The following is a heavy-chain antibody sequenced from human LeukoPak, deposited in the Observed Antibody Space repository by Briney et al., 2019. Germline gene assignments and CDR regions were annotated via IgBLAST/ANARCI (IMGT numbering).Heavy chain of an antibody. CDR1: GFTFSTSW. CDR3: AKSTRAVMAMMDV. D-gene: IGHD3-16*01. V-gene: IGHV3-21*01. J-gene: IGHJ6*04. Sequence: GESLRLSCVTSGFTFSTSWMNWVRQAPGKVLEWVSSISSRSTYIYHADSVKGRFTISRDNAKNSLFLQMNSLRAEDTAVYFCAKSTRAVMAMMDVWGKGTTVTVSS. CDR2: ISSRSTYI.